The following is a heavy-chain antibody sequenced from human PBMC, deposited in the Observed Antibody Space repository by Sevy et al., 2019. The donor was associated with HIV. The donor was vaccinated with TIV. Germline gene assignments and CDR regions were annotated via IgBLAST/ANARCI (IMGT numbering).Heavy chain of an antibody. Sequence: SETLSLTCTVSSGSISSSSYYWGWIRQSPGKGLEWIASIDYIGTTYYDLALKSRVTITGDRSKNEVSLNLRFVTAADAAVYYCARYFRGDHAGGFDFWGQGTPVTVSS. CDR1: SGSISSSSYY. J-gene: IGHJ5*01. D-gene: IGHD4-17*01. CDR2: IDYIGTT. CDR3: ARYFRGDHAGGFDF. V-gene: IGHV4-39*01.